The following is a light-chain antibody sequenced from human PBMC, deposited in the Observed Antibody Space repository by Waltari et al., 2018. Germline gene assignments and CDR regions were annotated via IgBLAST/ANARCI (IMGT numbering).Light chain of an antibody. V-gene: IGKV1-9*01. CDR1: HDISIH. Sequence: IQLPQSPSSLSASVGARVTISCRASHDISIHLAWYQQKPGKAPTLLIYPASTLESGVPSRFSGSGSGTEFTLTITSLQPEDFATYFCQDLHDYPVFGPGTKVDIK. CDR2: PAS. CDR3: QDLHDYPV. J-gene: IGKJ3*01.